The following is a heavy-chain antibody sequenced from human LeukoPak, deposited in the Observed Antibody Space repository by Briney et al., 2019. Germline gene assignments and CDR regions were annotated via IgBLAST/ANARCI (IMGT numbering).Heavy chain of an antibody. Sequence: SETLPLTCTVSGGSISSYYWSWIRQPAGKGLEWIGRIYTSGSTNYNPSLKSRVTMSVDTSKNQFSLKLSSVTAADTAVYYCAREGKYYYDSSASPIWGQGTMVTVSS. D-gene: IGHD3-22*01. CDR3: AREGKYYYDSSASPI. J-gene: IGHJ3*02. CDR2: IYTSGST. V-gene: IGHV4-4*07. CDR1: GGSISSYY.